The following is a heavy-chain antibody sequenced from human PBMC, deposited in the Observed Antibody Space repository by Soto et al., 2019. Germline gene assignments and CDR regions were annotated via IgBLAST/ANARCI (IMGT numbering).Heavy chain of an antibody. J-gene: IGHJ3*02. CDR1: GGSISSYY. CDR2: IYYSGST. CDR3: ARDIGGYYYDSSGPLNAFDI. Sequence: PSETLSLTCTVSGGSISSYYWSWIRQPPGKGLEWIGYIYYSGSTNYNPSLKSRVTISVDTSKNQFSLKLSPVTAADTAVYYCARDIGGYYYDSSGPLNAFDIWGQGTMVTVSS. V-gene: IGHV4-59*01. D-gene: IGHD3-22*01.